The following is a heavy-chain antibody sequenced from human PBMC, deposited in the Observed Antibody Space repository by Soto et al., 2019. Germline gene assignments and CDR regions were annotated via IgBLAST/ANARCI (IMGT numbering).Heavy chain of an antibody. CDR3: AGTDYGDTYWYFDL. D-gene: IGHD4-17*01. CDR1: GGSISSISYY. Sequence: SETLSLTCTVSGGSISSISYYWGWIRQPPGKGLEWIGSIYYSGSTYYNPSLKSRVTISVDTSKNQFSLKLSSVTAADTAVYYCAGTDYGDTYWYFDLWGRGTLVTVSS. CDR2: IYYSGST. V-gene: IGHV4-39*01. J-gene: IGHJ2*01.